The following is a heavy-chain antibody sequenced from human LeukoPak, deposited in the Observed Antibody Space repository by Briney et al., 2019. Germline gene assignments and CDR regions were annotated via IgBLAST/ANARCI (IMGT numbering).Heavy chain of an antibody. CDR2: ISSTSSYI. CDR3: ARASSGWAVDLYYFDY. D-gene: IGHD6-19*01. V-gene: IGHV3-21*01. J-gene: IGHJ4*02. CDR1: GFTFSERY. Sequence: GGSLRLSCAASGFTFSERYMSWIRQAPGKGLEWVSSISSTSSYIYYADSVKGRFTISRDNTKNSLYLQMNSLRAEDTAVYYCARASSGWAVDLYYFDYWGQGTLVTVSS.